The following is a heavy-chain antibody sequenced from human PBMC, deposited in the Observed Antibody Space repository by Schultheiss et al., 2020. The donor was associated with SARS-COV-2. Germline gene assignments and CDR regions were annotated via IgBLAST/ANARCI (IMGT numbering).Heavy chain of an antibody. CDR2: ISSSGSTI. V-gene: IGHV3-48*04. CDR1: GFTFSSYW. J-gene: IGHJ4*02. D-gene: IGHD4-11*01. CDR3: ATGTTPRLPNY. Sequence: GGSLRLSCTASGFTFSSYWMSWVRQAPGKGLEWVSYISSSGSTIYYADSVKGRFTISRDNAKNSLYLQMNSLRAEDTAVYYCATGTTPRLPNYWGQGTLVTVSS.